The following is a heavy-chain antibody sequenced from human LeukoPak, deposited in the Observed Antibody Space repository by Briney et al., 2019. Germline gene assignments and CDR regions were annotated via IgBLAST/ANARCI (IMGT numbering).Heavy chain of an antibody. CDR1: GGSISSYY. CDR3: ARDHCSGGSCYPGGFDP. Sequence: SETLSLTCTVSGGSISSYYWSWIRQPPGKGLEWIGYIYYSGSTNYNPSLKSRVTISVDTSKNQFSLRLSSVTAADTAVYYCARDHCSGGSCYPGGFDPWGRGTLVTVSS. CDR2: IYYSGST. V-gene: IGHV4-59*01. D-gene: IGHD2-15*01. J-gene: IGHJ5*02.